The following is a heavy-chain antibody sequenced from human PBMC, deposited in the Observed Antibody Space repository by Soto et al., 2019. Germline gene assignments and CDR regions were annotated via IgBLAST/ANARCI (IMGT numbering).Heavy chain of an antibody. Sequence: ASVKVSCKASGYTFTGYYMHWVRQAPGQGLEWMGWINPNSGGTNYAQRFQGWVTMTRDTSISTDYMELSRLRSDDTAVYYCARAVYSSSSDFDYWGQGTLVTVSS. CDR3: ARAVYSSSSDFDY. CDR1: GYTFTGYY. D-gene: IGHD6-6*01. J-gene: IGHJ4*02. CDR2: INPNSGGT. V-gene: IGHV1-2*04.